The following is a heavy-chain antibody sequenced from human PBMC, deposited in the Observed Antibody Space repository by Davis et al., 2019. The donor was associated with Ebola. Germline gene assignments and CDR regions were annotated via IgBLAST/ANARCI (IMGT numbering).Heavy chain of an antibody. CDR3: ARRTEL. CDR2: ISASGGVT. Sequence: GGSLRLSCAASGFTFLSHAMTWVRQAPGKGLEWVSGISASGGVTYYGDSVKGRFTVSRDNSKNTLYLQMNSLRAEDAAVYYCARRTELRGQGTLVTVSS. V-gene: IGHV3-23*01. J-gene: IGHJ4*02. CDR1: GFTFLSHA. D-gene: IGHD1-26*01.